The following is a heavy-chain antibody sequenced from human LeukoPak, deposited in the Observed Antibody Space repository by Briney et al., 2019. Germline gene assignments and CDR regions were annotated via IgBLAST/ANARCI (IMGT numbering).Heavy chain of an antibody. CDR3: AREIPQQLVAMDV. CDR2: IKEDGTRK. CDR1: GFTFSTYW. V-gene: IGHV3-7*04. Sequence: PGESLRLSCAASGFTFSTYWMSWVRQAPGKGLEWLANIKEDGTRKNHVDSVKGRFTISRDNAKKSLYLQMNGLRAEDTAVYYCAREIPQQLVAMDVWGQGTTVTVSS. D-gene: IGHD6-13*01. J-gene: IGHJ6*02.